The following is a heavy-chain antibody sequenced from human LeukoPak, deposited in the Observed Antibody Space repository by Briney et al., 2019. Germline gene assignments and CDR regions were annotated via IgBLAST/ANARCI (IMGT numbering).Heavy chain of an antibody. Sequence: SVKVSCKASGGTFSSYAISWVRQAPGQGLEWMGRIIPIFGIANYAQKFQGRVTITADKSTSTAYMELSSLRSEDTAVYYCARDLCGGDCYSFDYWGQGTLVTVSS. CDR3: ARDLCGGDCYSFDY. D-gene: IGHD2-21*02. CDR2: IIPIFGIA. V-gene: IGHV1-69*04. CDR1: GGTFSSYA. J-gene: IGHJ4*02.